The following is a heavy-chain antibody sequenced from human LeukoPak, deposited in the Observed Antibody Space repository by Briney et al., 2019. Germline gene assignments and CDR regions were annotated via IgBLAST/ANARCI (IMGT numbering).Heavy chain of an antibody. CDR1: GGSISGSSYY. V-gene: IGHV4-39*07. D-gene: IGHD2-15*01. CDR3: ARLSHCSGGSCDYYYYYYMDV. Sequence: SETLSLTCTVSGGSISGSSYYWGWIRQPPGKGLEWIGNIFYSGSTYYSPSLKSRVTISLDTSRNQFSLKLNSVTAADTAVYYCARLSHCSGGSCDYYYYYYMDVWGKGTTVTVSS. J-gene: IGHJ6*03. CDR2: IFYSGST.